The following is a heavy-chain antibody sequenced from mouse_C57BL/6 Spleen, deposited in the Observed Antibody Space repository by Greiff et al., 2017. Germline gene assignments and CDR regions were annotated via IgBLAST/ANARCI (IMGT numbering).Heavy chain of an antibody. CDR2: INPGRGGT. CDR1: GYAFTNYL. D-gene: IGHD2-4*01. CDR3: ARDDYEYGGVFDY. J-gene: IGHJ2*01. V-gene: IGHV1-54*01. Sequence: VQLQQSGAELVRPGTSVKVSCKASGYAFTNYLIEWVKQRPGQGLEWIGVINPGRGGTNYNEKFKGKATLTADKSSSTAYMQLSSLTSEDSAVYFCARDDYEYGGVFDYWGQGTTLTVSS.